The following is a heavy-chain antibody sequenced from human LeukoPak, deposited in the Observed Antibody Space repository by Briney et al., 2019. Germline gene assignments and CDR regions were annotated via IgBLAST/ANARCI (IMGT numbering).Heavy chain of an antibody. V-gene: IGHV3-48*01. Sequence: QPGGSLRLSCAASGFTFSSYSMNWVRQAPGKGLEWVSYISSSSSTIYYADSVKGRFTVSRDNAKNSLYLQMNSLRAEDTAVYYCARDVSSAPSYWGQGTLVTVSS. CDR3: ARDVSSAPSY. J-gene: IGHJ4*02. CDR2: ISSSSSTI. CDR1: GFTFSSYS. D-gene: IGHD3-22*01.